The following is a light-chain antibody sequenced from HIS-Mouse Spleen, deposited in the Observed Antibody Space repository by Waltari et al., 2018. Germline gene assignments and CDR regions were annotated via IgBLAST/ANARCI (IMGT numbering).Light chain of an antibody. V-gene: IGLV3-27*01. CDR3: YSAADNNLWV. CDR2: KDS. CDR1: VLAKKY. Sequence: SYELTQPSSVSVSPGQTARITCSGDVLAKKYARWFQQKPGQAPVLVMYKDSERPSGIPERFSGSSSGTTGTLTISGAQVEDEADYYCYSAADNNLWVFGGGTKLTVL. J-gene: IGLJ3*02.